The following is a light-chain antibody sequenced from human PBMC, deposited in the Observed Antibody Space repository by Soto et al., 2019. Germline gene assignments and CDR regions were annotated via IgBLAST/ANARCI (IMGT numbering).Light chain of an antibody. CDR2: YDD. Sequence: QSVLTQPPSVSEAPRQRVTISCSGSSSNVGNNAVNWYQQLPGKAPKLLIYYDDLLPSGVSDRFSGSKSGTSASLAICGLQSEDEADYYCAVWDDSLNGVVFGGGTKLTVL. CDR1: SSNVGNNA. J-gene: IGLJ2*01. V-gene: IGLV1-36*01. CDR3: AVWDDSLNGVV.